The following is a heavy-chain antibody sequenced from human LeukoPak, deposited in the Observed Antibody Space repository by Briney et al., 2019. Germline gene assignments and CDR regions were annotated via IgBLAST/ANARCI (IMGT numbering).Heavy chain of an antibody. V-gene: IGHV4-34*01. CDR1: GGSFSGYY. D-gene: IGHD1-26*01. CDR2: INHSGST. CDR3: ARGVPVVGLDY. Sequence: SETLSLTCAVYGGSFSGYYWSWIRQPPGKGLEWIGEINHSGSTNYNPSLKSRVTISVDTPKNQFSLKLSSVTAADTAVYYCARGVPVVGLDYWGQGTLVTVSS. J-gene: IGHJ4*02.